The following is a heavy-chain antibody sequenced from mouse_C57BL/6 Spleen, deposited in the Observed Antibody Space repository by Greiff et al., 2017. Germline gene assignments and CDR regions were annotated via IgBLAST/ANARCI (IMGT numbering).Heavy chain of an antibody. D-gene: IGHD2-4*01. J-gene: IGHJ3*01. V-gene: IGHV1-7*01. CDR1: GYTFTSYW. CDR2: INPSSGYT. Sequence: QVQLQQSGAELAKPGASVKLSCKASGYTFTSYWMHWVKQRPGQGLEWIGYINPSSGYTKYNQKFKDKATWTADKASSTASIRLSSLTYEDSAVYYFARSDDYDGDWFAYWGQGTLVTVSA. CDR3: ARSDDYDGDWFAY.